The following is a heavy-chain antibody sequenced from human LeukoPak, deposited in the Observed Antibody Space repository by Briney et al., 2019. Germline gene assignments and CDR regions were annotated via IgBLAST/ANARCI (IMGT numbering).Heavy chain of an antibody. Sequence: PGGSLRLSCAASGFTFSSYAMNWVRRAPGKGLEWVSGLSGSGGNTFYADSVKGRFTISRDNSKNTLYLQMNSLRAEDTAVFYCAKPRGEEWLVGLYDAFDIWGQGTMVTVSS. CDR3: AKPRGEEWLVGLYDAFDI. V-gene: IGHV3-23*01. J-gene: IGHJ3*02. CDR1: GFTFSSYA. D-gene: IGHD6-19*01. CDR2: LSGSGGNT.